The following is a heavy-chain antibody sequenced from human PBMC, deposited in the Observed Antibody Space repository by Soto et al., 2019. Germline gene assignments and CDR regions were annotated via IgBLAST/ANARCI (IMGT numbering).Heavy chain of an antibody. CDR3: ARFIVVVTAIPYYGMDV. J-gene: IGHJ6*02. Sequence: ASETLSLTCAVYGGSFSGYYWSWIRQPPGKGLEWIGEINHSGSTNYNPSLKSRVTISVDTSKNQFSLKLSSVTAADTAVYYCARFIVVVTAIPYYGMDVWGHGTTVTVSS. CDR2: INHSGST. V-gene: IGHV4-34*01. D-gene: IGHD2-21*02. CDR1: GGSFSGYY.